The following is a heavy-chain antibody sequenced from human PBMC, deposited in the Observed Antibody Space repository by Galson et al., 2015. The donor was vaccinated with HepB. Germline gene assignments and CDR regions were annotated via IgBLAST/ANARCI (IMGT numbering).Heavy chain of an antibody. CDR3: ARDGAQWLAQYYFDY. J-gene: IGHJ4*02. D-gene: IGHD6-19*01. V-gene: IGHV3-21*01. CDR2: ISRSSSHI. CDR1: GFTFRSYS. Sequence: SLRLSCAASGFTFRSYSMNWVRQAPGEGLEGVSSISRSSSHIYYEESVKGRFTISRDNAKNSLYLQMNSLRAEDTAVYYCARDGAQWLAQYYFDYWGQGALVTVSS.